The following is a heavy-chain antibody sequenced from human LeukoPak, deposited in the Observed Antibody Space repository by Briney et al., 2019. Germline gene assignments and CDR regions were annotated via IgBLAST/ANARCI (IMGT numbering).Heavy chain of an antibody. CDR3: ARDLGNSGWYTFDY. Sequence: SQTLSLTCAISGDSISSNNGAWNWTRQSLSRGLEWLGSTYYTSKWYNDYAVSMEGRITINPDTSENQFSLQLNSVTPEDTAVYYCARDLGNSGWYTFDYWGQGTLVTVSS. CDR1: GDSISSNNGA. J-gene: IGHJ4*02. CDR2: TYYTSKWYN. V-gene: IGHV6-1*01. D-gene: IGHD6-19*01.